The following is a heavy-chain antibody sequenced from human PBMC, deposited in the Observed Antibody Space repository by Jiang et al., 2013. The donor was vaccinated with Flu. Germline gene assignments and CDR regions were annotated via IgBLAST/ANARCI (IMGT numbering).Heavy chain of an antibody. CDR2: IYYSGST. CDR1: GGSISSSSYY. J-gene: IGHJ4*02. Sequence: GSGLVKPSETLSLTCTVSGGSISSSSYYWGWIRQPPGKGLEWIGSIYYSGSTYYNPSLKSRVTISVDTSKNQFSLKLSSVTAADTAVYYCARTYYDILTGYFDYWGQGTLVTVSS. D-gene: IGHD3-9*01. CDR3: ARTYYDILTGYFDY. V-gene: IGHV4-39*01.